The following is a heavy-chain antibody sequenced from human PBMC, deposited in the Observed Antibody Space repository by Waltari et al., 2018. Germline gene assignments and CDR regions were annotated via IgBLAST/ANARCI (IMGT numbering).Heavy chain of an antibody. CDR3: ARTSSSSGY. CDR2: VRYDGSNK. V-gene: IGHV3-30*02. D-gene: IGHD6-6*01. Sequence: QVQLVESGGGVVQPGGSLRLSCAASGFTFIHWVRQAPGKGLEWVAFVRYDGSNKSYADSVKGRFTISRDNSQNTLYLQMNRLRVEDTAVYYCARTSSSSGYWGQGTLVTVSS. CDR1: GFTF. J-gene: IGHJ4*02.